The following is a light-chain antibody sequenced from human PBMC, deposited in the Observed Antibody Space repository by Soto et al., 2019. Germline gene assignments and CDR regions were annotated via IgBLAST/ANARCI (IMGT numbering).Light chain of an antibody. J-gene: IGKJ1*01. CDR3: LQDYRYPPWT. V-gene: IGKV3-15*01. CDR1: QNIYSN. CDR2: RAS. Sequence: ILMTQSPASLSVSPGERATLSCRASQNIYSNIAWYQQRPGQAPRLLIYRASTRATGVPARFSGSGSGTEFTLTISSLQPEDFATYYCLQDYRYPPWTFGQGTKVEIK.